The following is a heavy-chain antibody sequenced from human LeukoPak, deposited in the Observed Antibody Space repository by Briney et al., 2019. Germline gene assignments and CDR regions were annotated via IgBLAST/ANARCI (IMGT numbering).Heavy chain of an antibody. CDR3: ARDYTRHVYNI. CDR2: ISTSSSTI. V-gene: IGHV3-48*01. D-gene: IGHD3-9*01. J-gene: IGHJ4*02. Sequence: GGSLRLSCAASGFTFRTYSMNWVRQAPGKGLEWVSYISTSSSTICYADSVKGRFTISRDNAENSLYLQMNSLRVEDTAVYYCARDYTRHVYNIWGQGALVTVSS. CDR1: GFTFRTYS.